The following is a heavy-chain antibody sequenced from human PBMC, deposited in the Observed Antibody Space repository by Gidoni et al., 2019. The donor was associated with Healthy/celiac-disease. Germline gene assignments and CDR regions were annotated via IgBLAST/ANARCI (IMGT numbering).Heavy chain of an antibody. Sequence: QLQLQESGPGLVKPLETLSLTCTVSGGSISIMSYYWGWIRQPPGKGLEWIGSIYYSGSTYYNPSLKSRVTISVDTSKNQFSLKLSSVTAADTAVYYCASLYYDSSGYYGNGGYWGQGTLVTVSS. CDR3: ASLYYDSSGYYGNGGY. CDR1: GGSISIMSYY. J-gene: IGHJ4*02. CDR2: IYYSGST. D-gene: IGHD3-22*01. V-gene: IGHV4-39*01.